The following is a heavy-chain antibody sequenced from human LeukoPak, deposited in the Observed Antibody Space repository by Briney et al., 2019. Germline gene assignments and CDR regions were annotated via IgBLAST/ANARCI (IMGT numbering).Heavy chain of an antibody. CDR3: ARDSSSDYYFDY. Sequence: PGGSLRLACAATGFTFSTYSMNWVRQAPGKGLEWVSSISSSSSYIYYADSVKGRFTISRDNAKNSLYLQMNSLRAEDTAVYYCARDSSSDYYFDYWGQGTLVSVSS. J-gene: IGHJ4*02. V-gene: IGHV3-21*01. CDR1: GFTFSTYS. CDR2: ISSSSSYI. D-gene: IGHD6-6*01.